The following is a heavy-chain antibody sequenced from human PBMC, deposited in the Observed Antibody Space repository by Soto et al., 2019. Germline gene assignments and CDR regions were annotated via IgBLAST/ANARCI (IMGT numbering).Heavy chain of an antibody. V-gene: IGHV3-23*01. Sequence: GCSPRLSSAASGFPFSSDAISSLRHARVSLLEWVAASTGAGGGTYNLEAVKGRFTVSRDNSKKTVYLQLDGLRAEDTAVYYCAKGHSDYQGDYNYYGMDVWGQGTTVTVSS. CDR3: AKGHSDYQGDYNYYGMDV. J-gene: IGHJ6*02. D-gene: IGHD6-25*01. CDR1: GFPFSSDA. CDR2: STGAGGGT.